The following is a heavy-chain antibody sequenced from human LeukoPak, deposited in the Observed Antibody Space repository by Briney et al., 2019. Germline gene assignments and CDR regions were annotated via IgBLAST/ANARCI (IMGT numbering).Heavy chain of an antibody. D-gene: IGHD2-15*01. V-gene: IGHV3-21*04. CDR1: GFTFSSYS. CDR2: ISSSSSYI. Sequence: GGSLRLSCAASGFTFSSYSMNWVRQAPGKGLEWVSSISSSSSYIYYADSVKGRFTISRDNAKNSLYLQMNSLRAEDTAVYYCAKEDIVVVVAATPSYWGQGTLVTVSS. CDR3: AKEDIVVVVAATPSY. J-gene: IGHJ4*02.